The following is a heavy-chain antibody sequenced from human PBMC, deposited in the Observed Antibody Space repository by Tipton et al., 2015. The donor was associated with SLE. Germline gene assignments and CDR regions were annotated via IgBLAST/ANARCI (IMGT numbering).Heavy chain of an antibody. CDR3: ARDRFQGGFSYGHPDY. J-gene: IGHJ4*02. Sequence: SLRLSCAASGFTFSNSGMHWVRQAPGKGLEWVAIIWFDGSHEYYADSVKGRFTLSRDNSKNTLYLQMNSLRAEDTAVYYCARDRFQGGFSYGHPDYWGQGTLLTVSS. V-gene: IGHV3-33*08. CDR2: IWFDGSHE. D-gene: IGHD5-18*01. CDR1: GFTFSNSG.